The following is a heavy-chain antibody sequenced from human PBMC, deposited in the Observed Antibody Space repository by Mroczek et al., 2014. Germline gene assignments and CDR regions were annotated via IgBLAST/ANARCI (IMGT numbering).Heavy chain of an antibody. D-gene: IGHD2-2*02. V-gene: IGHV1-8*01. CDR2: MNPNSGNT. Sequence: SGAEVKKPGASVKVSCKASGYTLTSYDINWVRQATGQGLEWMGWMNPNSGNTGYAQKFQGRVTMTRNTSISTAYMELSSLRSEDTAAYYCARVGIVVVPAAIITASYYYYYGMDVWGPRDPRSPSP. CDR3: ARVGIVVVPAAIITASYYYYYGMDV. CDR1: GYTLTSYD. J-gene: IGHJ6*02.